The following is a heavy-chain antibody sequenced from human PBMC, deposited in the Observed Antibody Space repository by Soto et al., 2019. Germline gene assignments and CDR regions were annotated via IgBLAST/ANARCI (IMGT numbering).Heavy chain of an antibody. CDR3: ARHGMTGSYFDAFDI. D-gene: IGHD1-26*01. CDR2: IYHSGST. CDR1: GGSISSGGYS. Sequence: SETLSLTCAVSGGSISSGGYSWSWIRQPPGKGLEWIGYIYHSGSTYYNPSLKSRVTISVDRSKNQFSLKLSSVTAADTAVYYCARHGMTGSYFDAFDIGGHGTMVTVSS. J-gene: IGHJ3*02. V-gene: IGHV4-30-2*01.